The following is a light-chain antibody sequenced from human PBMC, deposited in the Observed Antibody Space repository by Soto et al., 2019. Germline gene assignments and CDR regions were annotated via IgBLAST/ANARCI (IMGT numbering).Light chain of an antibody. V-gene: IGKV3-11*01. CDR1: QSVSSY. Sequence: DIVLPPSPAPLSLSPGERATLSCRASQSVSSYLAWYQQKPGQAPRLLIYDASNRATGIPARFSGSGSGTDFTLTISSLELEDFAVYYCQHRSHWPPTLGQGPKLEI. CDR3: QHRSHWPPT. J-gene: IGKJ2*01. CDR2: DAS.